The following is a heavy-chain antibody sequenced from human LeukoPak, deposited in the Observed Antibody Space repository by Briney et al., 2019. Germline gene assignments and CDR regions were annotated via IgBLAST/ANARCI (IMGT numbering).Heavy chain of an antibody. CDR3: ARHDYGGNSGDY. CDR2: IGTSSSTI. CDR1: GFTFSSYG. V-gene: IGHV3-48*02. J-gene: IGHJ4*02. Sequence: GGSLRLSCAASGFTFSSYGMNWVRRTPGKGLEWVSYIGTSSSTIYYADSVKGRFTISRGSAKNSLYLQMNSLRDEDTAVYYCARHDYGGNSGDYWGQGTLVTVSS. D-gene: IGHD4-23*01.